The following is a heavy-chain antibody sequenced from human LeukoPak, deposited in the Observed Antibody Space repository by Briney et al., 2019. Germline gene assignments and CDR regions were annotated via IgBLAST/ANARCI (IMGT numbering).Heavy chain of an antibody. D-gene: IGHD2-8*01. CDR1: GFTFSTYE. V-gene: IGHV3-48*03. Sequence: PGGSLRLSCAASGFTFSTYEMHWVRQAPGKGLEWVSYISSSSNTVYYVDSVKGRFTISRDNGKNSLYLQMNSLRAEDTAVYYCARDNGKNSYYYYGMDVWGKGTTVTVSS. CDR3: ARDNGKNSYYYYGMDV. CDR2: ISSSSNTV. J-gene: IGHJ6*04.